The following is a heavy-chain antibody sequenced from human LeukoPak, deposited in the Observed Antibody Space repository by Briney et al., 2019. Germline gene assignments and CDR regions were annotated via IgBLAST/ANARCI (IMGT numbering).Heavy chain of an antibody. D-gene: IGHD4-17*01. Sequence: SETLSLTCAVYGGSFSGYYWSWIRQPPGKGLEWIGYIYYSGSTNYNPSLKSRVTISVDTSKNQFSLKLSSVTAADTAVYYCARAWDYGDYGTWDYWGQGTLVTVSS. CDR1: GGSFSGYY. CDR3: ARAWDYGDYGTWDY. CDR2: IYYSGST. V-gene: IGHV4-59*01. J-gene: IGHJ4*02.